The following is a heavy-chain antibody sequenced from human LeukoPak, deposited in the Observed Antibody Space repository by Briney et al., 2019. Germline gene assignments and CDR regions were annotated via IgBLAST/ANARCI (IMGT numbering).Heavy chain of an antibody. CDR1: GYTFTGYY. CDR3: ARAGYCSSTSCFFGNYYYYYYMDV. V-gene: IGHV1-2*02. D-gene: IGHD2-2*03. J-gene: IGHJ6*03. Sequence: GASVKVSCKASGYTFTGYYMHWVRQAPGQGLEWMGWINPNSDGTNYAQKFQGRVTMTRDTSISTAYMELSRLRSDDTAVYYCARAGYCSSTSCFFGNYYYYYYMDVWGKGTTVTVSS. CDR2: INPNSDGT.